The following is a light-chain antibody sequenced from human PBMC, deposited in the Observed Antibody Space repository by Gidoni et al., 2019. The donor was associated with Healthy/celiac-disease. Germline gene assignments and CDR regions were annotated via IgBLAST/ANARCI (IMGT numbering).Light chain of an antibody. V-gene: IGKV3-15*01. Sequence: EIVMTQYPATLSVSPGERATLSCRASQSVSSNLAWYQQKPGQAPRLLIYGASTRATGIPARFSGSGSGTEFTLTISSLQSEYFAVYYCQHYNNWPPLTFGGGTKVEIK. CDR1: QSVSSN. CDR2: GAS. CDR3: QHYNNWPPLT. J-gene: IGKJ4*01.